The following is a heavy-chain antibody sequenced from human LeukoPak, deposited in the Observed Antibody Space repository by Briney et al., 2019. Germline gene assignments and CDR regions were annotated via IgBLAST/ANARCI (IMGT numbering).Heavy chain of an antibody. CDR3: ARYYGDYFGVDY. V-gene: IGHV3-48*01. D-gene: IGHD4-17*01. CDR1: GFTFSSYS. CDR2: ISSSSSAI. J-gene: IGHJ4*02. Sequence: GGSLRLSCAASGFTFSSYSMNWVRQAPGKGLEWVSYISSSSSAIYYADSVKGRFTISRDNAKNSLYLQMSSLRVEDTAVYYCARYYGDYFGVDYWGQGTLVTVSS.